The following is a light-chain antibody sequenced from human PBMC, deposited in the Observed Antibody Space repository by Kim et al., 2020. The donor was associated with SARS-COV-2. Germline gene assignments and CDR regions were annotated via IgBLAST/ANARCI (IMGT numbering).Light chain of an antibody. J-gene: IGKJ1*01. V-gene: IGKV1-5*01. CDR2: DAS. CDR1: QSISNL. Sequence: GDRVTITCRASQSISNLLAWYQKKPGKAPKLLIYDASSLQSGVPSRFSGSGSGTEFTLTISSLQPDDFATYYCQQYNSYPWTFGLGTKVDI. CDR3: QQYNSYPWT.